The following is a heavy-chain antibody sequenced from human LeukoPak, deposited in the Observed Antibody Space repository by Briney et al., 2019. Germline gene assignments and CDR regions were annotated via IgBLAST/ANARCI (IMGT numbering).Heavy chain of an antibody. D-gene: IGHD3-3*01. V-gene: IGHV3-23*01. J-gene: IGHJ3*02. Sequence: GGSLRLSCAASVFTFSSTAMCWVRQAPGKGLRRVSATSVSGVITYYADSVKGRFTICRDNSKNTLYLQMNSLRAEDTAVYYCAKANKKDTIFGVVIISDAFDIWGQGTMVTVSS. CDR3: AKANKKDTIFGVVIISDAFDI. CDR2: TSVSGVIT. CDR1: VFTFSSTA.